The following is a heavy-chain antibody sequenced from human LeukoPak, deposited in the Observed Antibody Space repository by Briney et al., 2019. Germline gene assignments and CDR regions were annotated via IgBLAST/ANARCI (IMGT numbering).Heavy chain of an antibody. CDR2: INSDGSST. D-gene: IGHD5-18*01. J-gene: IGHJ4*02. CDR3: ARGGSLSGYSYAFDY. Sequence: GGSLRLSCAASGFTFSSYWMHWVRQAPGKGVVWVSRINSDGSSTSYADSVKGRFTISRDNAKNTLYLQMNSLRAEDTAVYYCARGGSLSGYSYAFDYWGQGTLVTVSS. CDR1: GFTFSSYW. V-gene: IGHV3-74*01.